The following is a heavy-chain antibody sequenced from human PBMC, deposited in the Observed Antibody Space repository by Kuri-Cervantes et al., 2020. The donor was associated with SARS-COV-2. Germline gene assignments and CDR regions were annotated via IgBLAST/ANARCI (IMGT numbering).Heavy chain of an antibody. V-gene: IGHV1-18*01. CDR3: ARGRDYDFWSGYPPVLYAFDI. CDR1: GYTFTSYG. D-gene: IGHD3-3*01. Sequence: ASVKVSCKASGYTFTSYGISWVRQAPGQGLEWMGWISAYNGNTNYAQKLQGRVTMTTDTSTSTAYMELMSLRSDDTAVYYCARGRDYDFWSGYPPVLYAFDIWGQGTVVTVSS. J-gene: IGHJ3*02. CDR2: ISAYNGNT.